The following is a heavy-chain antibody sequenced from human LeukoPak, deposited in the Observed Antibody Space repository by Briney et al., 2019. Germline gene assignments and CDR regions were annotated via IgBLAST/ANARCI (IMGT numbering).Heavy chain of an antibody. CDR2: INIHDDA. V-gene: IGHV3-53*01. CDR3: ARGLVYYDTTGSYLAERPYFDS. D-gene: IGHD3-16*01. Sequence: PGGSLRLSCAASGFSVSGNYLTWVRQAPGRGLEWVSFINIHDDAFYADSVKGRFTVSRDNSKNILYLQMNSLRAEDTAIYYCARGLVYYDTTGSYLAERPYFDSWGREPWSPSPQ. J-gene: IGHJ4*02. CDR1: GFSVSGNY.